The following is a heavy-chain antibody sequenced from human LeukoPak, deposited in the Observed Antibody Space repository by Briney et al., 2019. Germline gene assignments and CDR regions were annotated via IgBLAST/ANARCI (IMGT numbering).Heavy chain of an antibody. D-gene: IGHD3-3*01. CDR2: IYHSGST. CDR1: GYSISSGYY. J-gene: IGHJ4*02. V-gene: IGHV4-38-2*01. CDR3: ARRPSYDFWSGYLTCYFDY. Sequence: PSETLSLNCAVSGYSISSGYYWGWLRQPPGKGLEWIGSIYHSGSTYYNPSLKSRVTISVDTSKNQFSLKLSSVTAADTAVYYCARRPSYDFWSGYLTCYFDYWGQGTLVTVSS.